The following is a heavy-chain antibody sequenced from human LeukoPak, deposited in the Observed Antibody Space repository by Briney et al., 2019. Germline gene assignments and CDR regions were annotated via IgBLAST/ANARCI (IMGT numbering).Heavy chain of an antibody. Sequence: GGSLRLSCAASGFTFSSYSMNWVRQAPGKGLEWVSSISSSSSYIYYADSVKGRFTISRDNAKNSLYLKMNSLRAEDTAVYYCARETGLLPAFDIWGQGKMVTVSS. CDR1: GFTFSSYS. CDR2: ISSSSSYI. J-gene: IGHJ3*02. CDR3: ARETGLLPAFDI. V-gene: IGHV3-21*01.